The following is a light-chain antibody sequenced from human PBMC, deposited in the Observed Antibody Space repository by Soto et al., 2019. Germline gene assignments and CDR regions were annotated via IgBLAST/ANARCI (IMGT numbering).Light chain of an antibody. CDR3: QQTNSFPYT. J-gene: IGKJ2*01. CDR1: QGINSW. CDR2: AAS. V-gene: IGKV1-12*01. Sequence: DIPMTQSPSSVSASIGDRVTITCRASQGINSWLAWYQQKPGKAPKFLIYAASSFHSGVPSRFSGSGSGTDFTLTISSLQPEDFATYYCQQTNSFPYTFGQGTKLEI.